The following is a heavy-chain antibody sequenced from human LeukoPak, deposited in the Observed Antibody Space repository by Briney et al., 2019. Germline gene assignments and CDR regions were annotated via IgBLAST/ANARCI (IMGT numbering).Heavy chain of an antibody. CDR1: GGSISSYY. CDR3: ARDKQAYYDFWSGYYSNWFDP. Sequence: PSETLSLTCTVSGGSISSYYWSWIRQPAGKGLEWIGRIYTSGSTNYNPSLKSRVTISVDKSKNQFSLKLSSVIAADTAVYYCARDKQAYYDFWSGYYSNWFDPWGQGTLVTVSS. V-gene: IGHV4-4*07. J-gene: IGHJ5*02. D-gene: IGHD3-3*01. CDR2: IYTSGST.